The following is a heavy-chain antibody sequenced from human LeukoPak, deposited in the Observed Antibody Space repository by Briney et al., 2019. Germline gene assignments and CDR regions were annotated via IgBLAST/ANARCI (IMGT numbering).Heavy chain of an antibody. CDR3: AREHYYGSGSYYNYFDY. Sequence: PSETLSLTCTVSGGSVSSYYWSWIRQSPGKGLEWIGYIYFSGSTDCNPSLKSRVTMSLDASKNQFSLKLSSVTAADTAVYYCAREHYYGSGSYYNYFDYWGQGTLVTVSS. D-gene: IGHD3-10*01. CDR2: IYFSGST. CDR1: GGSVSSYY. V-gene: IGHV4-59*02. J-gene: IGHJ4*02.